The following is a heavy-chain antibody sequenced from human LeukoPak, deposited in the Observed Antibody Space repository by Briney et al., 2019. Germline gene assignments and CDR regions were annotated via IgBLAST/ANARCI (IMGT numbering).Heavy chain of an antibody. CDR3: AKIGIAVLATGD. D-gene: IGHD6-19*01. J-gene: IGHJ4*02. CDR1: GFTFSTYA. Sequence: GGSLRLSCAASGFTFSTYAMSWVRQAPGKGLEWVSGISGSGGSTYYADSVKGRFTISRDNSKNTLYLQMNSLRVEDTAVYYCAKIGIAVLATGDWGQGTLVTVSS. CDR2: ISGSGGST. V-gene: IGHV3-23*01.